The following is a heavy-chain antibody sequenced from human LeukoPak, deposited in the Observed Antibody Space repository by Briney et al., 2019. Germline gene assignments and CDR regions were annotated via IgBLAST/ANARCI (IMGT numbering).Heavy chain of an antibody. D-gene: IGHD5-18*01. CDR2: VKGDGRTT. Sequence: GGSLRLSCAASGLTFSDFWMHWVRQPPGKGLVWVALVKGDGRTTIYADSVKGRFTISRDNAKNTLYLQMNSLRADDSGVYYCASGHSYGYDYWGQGVLVTVSS. CDR3: ASGHSYGYDY. CDR1: GLTFSDFW. J-gene: IGHJ4*02. V-gene: IGHV3-74*01.